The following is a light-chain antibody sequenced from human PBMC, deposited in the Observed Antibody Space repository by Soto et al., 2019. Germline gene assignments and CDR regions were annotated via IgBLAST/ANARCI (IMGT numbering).Light chain of an antibody. Sequence: QSVLTQPPSASGTPGQRVTISCSGSSSNIGSNYVYWYQQLPGTAPKLLIYRNNQRPSGVPDRFSGSKSGTSASLAISGLRSVDEADYYCAAWDDSRLWVFGGGTKRTV. V-gene: IGLV1-47*01. CDR3: AAWDDSRLWV. CDR1: SSNIGSNY. CDR2: RNN. J-gene: IGLJ3*02.